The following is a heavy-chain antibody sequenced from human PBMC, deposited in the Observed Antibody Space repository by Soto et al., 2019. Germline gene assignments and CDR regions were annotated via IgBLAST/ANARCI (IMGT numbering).Heavy chain of an antibody. CDR1: GGSISSGEYY. Sequence: SETLSLTCTVSGGSISSGEYYWSWIRQPPGKGLEWIGYVFYTGSAYYYNPSLKRRVTISVDTFNNQFSLKLSSVTAADTAVYFCVRDSVRFGPAFDSWGQGTMVTVSS. CDR2: VFYTGSAY. CDR3: VRDSVRFGPAFDS. D-gene: IGHD3-3*01. V-gene: IGHV4-30-4*01. J-gene: IGHJ4*02.